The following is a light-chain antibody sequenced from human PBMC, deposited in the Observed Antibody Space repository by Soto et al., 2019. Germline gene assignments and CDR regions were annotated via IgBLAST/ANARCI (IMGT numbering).Light chain of an antibody. CDR1: QSIGSY. V-gene: IGKV3-11*01. CDR3: QQRSNGIS. CDR2: DAS. Sequence: EIVLTQSPGTLSLTPGETATLSCRASQSIGSYLAWYQLKPGQSPRLLMYDASNRATGIPARFSGSGSGTAFALTIGCLEPEGFAVYYCQQRSNGISCGGGTKVEI. J-gene: IGKJ4*01.